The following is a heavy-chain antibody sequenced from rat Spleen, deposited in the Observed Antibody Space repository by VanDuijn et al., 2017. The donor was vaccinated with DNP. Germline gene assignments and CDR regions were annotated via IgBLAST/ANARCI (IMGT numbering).Heavy chain of an antibody. CDR1: GYSISRTY. Sequence: EVQLQESGPGLLKPSQSLSLTCSVTGYSISRTYWGWFRKFPGNKMEWIGHISYSGTTSYNPSLKSRISITRDTSKNQFFLQLRSVTTEDTATYDCARSVRATSYYAMDAWGQGTSVTVSS. J-gene: IGHJ4*01. V-gene: IGHV3-1*01. CDR3: ARSVRATSYYAMDA. CDR2: ISYSGTT. D-gene: IGHD1-3*01.